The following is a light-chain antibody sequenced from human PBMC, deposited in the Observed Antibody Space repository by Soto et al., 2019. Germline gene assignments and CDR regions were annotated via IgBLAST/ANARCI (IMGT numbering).Light chain of an antibody. CDR1: QGIDAY. CDR3: QKYNSSRHT. CDR2: ATS. Sequence: GASVTITCRATQGIDAYLAWFQQQPGKATQLLIYATSTLQSGVTSRFSGSESGTDFTLTISSLQPEDVGTDYGQKYNSSRHTFGGGTKVEIK. V-gene: IGKV1-27*01. J-gene: IGKJ4*01.